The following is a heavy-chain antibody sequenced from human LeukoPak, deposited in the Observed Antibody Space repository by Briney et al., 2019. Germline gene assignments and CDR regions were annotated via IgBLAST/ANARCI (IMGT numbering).Heavy chain of an antibody. CDR1: GGSISSSSYY. Sequence: SETLSLTCTVSGGSISSSSYYWGWIRQPPGKGLEWIGSIYYSGSTYYNPSLKSRVTISVDTSKNQFSLKLSSVTAADTAAYYCASLVYDFWSGYLGHYFDYWGQGTLVTVSS. V-gene: IGHV4-39*01. J-gene: IGHJ4*02. D-gene: IGHD3-3*01. CDR3: ASLVYDFWSGYLGHYFDY. CDR2: IYYSGST.